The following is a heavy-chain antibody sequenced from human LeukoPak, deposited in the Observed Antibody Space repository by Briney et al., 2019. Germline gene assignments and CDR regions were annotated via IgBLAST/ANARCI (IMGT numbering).Heavy chain of an antibody. CDR2: ISPRSDFT. J-gene: IGHJ4*02. Sequence: GGSLRLSCTASGFSYSSHSMTWVRQAPGKGLDWVSTISPRSDFTFYADSVKGRFTVSRDNSRNTLYLHMSTLRAEDTAVYYCSAQPESLAGAMYSWGQGALVTVSS. CDR1: GFSYSSHS. V-gene: IGHV3-23*01. CDR3: SAQPESLAGAMYS. D-gene: IGHD6-19*01.